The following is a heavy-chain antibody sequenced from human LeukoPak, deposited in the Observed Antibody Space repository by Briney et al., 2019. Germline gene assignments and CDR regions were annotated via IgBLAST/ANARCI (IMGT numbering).Heavy chain of an antibody. J-gene: IGHJ4*02. CDR3: ARRSIAARRRLDY. CDR2: MNPNSGNT. V-gene: IGHV1-8*01. D-gene: IGHD6-6*01. Sequence: ASVKVSCKASGYTFTSYDINWVRQATGQGLEWMGWMNPNSGNTGYAQKFQGRVSMTRNTSISTAYMELSSLRSEDTAVYYCARRSIAARRRLDYWGQGTLVTVSS. CDR1: GYTFTSYD.